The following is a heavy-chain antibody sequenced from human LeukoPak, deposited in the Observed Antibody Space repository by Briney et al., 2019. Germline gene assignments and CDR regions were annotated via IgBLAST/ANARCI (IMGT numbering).Heavy chain of an antibody. D-gene: IGHD2-15*01. CDR2: ISSSSSYI. V-gene: IGHV3-21*01. CDR1: GFTFSSYS. Sequence: GGSLRLSCAASGFTFSSYSMNWVRQAPGKGLEWVSSISSSSSYIYYADSVKGRFTISRDNAKNSLYLQMNSLRAEDTAVYYCARAYCSGGSCYSHYFDYWGQGTLVTVSS. J-gene: IGHJ4*02. CDR3: ARAYCSGGSCYSHYFDY.